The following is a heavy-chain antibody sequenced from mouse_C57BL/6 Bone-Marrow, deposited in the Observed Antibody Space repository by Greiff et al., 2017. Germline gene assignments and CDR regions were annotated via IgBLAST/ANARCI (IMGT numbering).Heavy chain of an antibody. V-gene: IGHV1-42*01. Sequence: EVQLQQSGPELVKPGASVKISCKASGYSFTGYYMNWVKQSPEKSLEWIGEINPSTGGTTYNQKFKAKATLTVDKSSSTAYMQLKSLTSEDSAVYYGARYGSSYDYYAMDYWGQGTSVTVSS. CDR1: GYSFTGYY. J-gene: IGHJ4*01. CDR3: ARYGSSYDYYAMDY. D-gene: IGHD1-1*01. CDR2: INPSTGGT.